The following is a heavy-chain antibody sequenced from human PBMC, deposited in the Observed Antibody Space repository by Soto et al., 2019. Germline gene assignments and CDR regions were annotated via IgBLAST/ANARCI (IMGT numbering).Heavy chain of an antibody. D-gene: IGHD6-19*01. CDR1: GGTISSYY. CDR3: ARGPVAGTEWFDP. Sequence: SETLSLTCPVSGGTISSYYWSWIRQPPGKGLERIGYIYYSGSTNYNPSLKSRVTISVDTSKNQFSLKLSSVTAADTAVYYCARGPVAGTEWFDPWGQGTLVTVSS. CDR2: IYYSGST. J-gene: IGHJ5*02. V-gene: IGHV4-59*08.